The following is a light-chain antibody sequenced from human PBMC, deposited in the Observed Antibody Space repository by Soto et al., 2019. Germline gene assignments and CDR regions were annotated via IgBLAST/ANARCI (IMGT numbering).Light chain of an antibody. CDR1: QSIRNS. CDR3: QQDNNWPPRT. Sequence: EIVMTQSPASLSVSPGETATLSCRASQSIRNSLAWYQQKPGQAPSLVIYGASTRATGIPARFSGSGSGTEFTLTISSLQSEDSALYYWQQDNNWPPRTFGQVTKLEIK. CDR2: GAS. V-gene: IGKV3-15*01. J-gene: IGKJ2*01.